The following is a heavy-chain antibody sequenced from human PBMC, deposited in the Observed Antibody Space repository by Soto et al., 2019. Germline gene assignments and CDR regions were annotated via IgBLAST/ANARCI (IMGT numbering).Heavy chain of an antibody. Sequence: QVQLQQWGAGLLKTSETLSLTCAVYGGSFSGYYWSWIRQPPGKGLEWIGEINHSGSTNYNPSLKSRVTISVDTSKNQFSLKLSSVTAADTAVYYCARTSKFEYWGQGTLVTVSS. CDR2: INHSGST. CDR3: ARTSKFEY. D-gene: IGHD6-6*01. V-gene: IGHV4-34*01. J-gene: IGHJ4*02. CDR1: GGSFSGYY.